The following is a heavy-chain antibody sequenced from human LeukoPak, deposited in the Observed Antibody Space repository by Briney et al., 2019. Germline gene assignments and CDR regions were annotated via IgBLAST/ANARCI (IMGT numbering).Heavy chain of an antibody. J-gene: IGHJ3*02. CDR2: IYPGDSDT. Sequence: GESLKISCKGSGYTFDTYWIGWVRQMPGKGLEWMGIIYPGDSDTKYRPSFQGQVTFSVDKSTTTAYLHWSSLKASDTAMYCCARFTEHDAFDIWGQGTMVTVSS. V-gene: IGHV5-51*01. CDR1: GYTFDTYW. CDR3: ARFTEHDAFDI. D-gene: IGHD1-14*01.